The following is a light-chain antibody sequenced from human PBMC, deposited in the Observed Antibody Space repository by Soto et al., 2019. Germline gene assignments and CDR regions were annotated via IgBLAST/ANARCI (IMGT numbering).Light chain of an antibody. CDR1: QSVSSSY. CDR3: QQYGSSPGYT. V-gene: IGKV3-20*01. J-gene: IGKJ2*01. CDR2: GAS. Sequence: EIVLTQSPGTLSLSPGERATLSCRASQSVSSSYLAWYQQKPGQDPRLLIYGASSRATGIPDRFSGSGSGTDFTLTISRLEPEDFAVSYCQQYGSSPGYTFGQGTKLEIK.